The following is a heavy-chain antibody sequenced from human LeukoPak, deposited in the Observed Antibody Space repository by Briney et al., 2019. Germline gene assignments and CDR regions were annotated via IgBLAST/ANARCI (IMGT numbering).Heavy chain of an antibody. CDR1: GFTFDDYA. V-gene: IGHV3-74*01. D-gene: IGHD4-17*01. J-gene: IGHJ4*02. Sequence: GGSLRLSCAASGFTFDDYAMHWVRQAPGKGLEWVSCINGYGSITNYADSVKGRFTISRDNAKNTLYLQMNSLRVEDTAVYYCARDEPTVTTGPPVGSWGQGTLVTVSS. CDR3: ARDEPTVTTGPPVGS. CDR2: INGYGSIT.